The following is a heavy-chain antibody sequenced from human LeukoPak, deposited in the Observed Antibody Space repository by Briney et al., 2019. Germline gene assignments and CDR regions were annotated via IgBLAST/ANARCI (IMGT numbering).Heavy chain of an antibody. CDR3: SRMADYYGSGSYRDRSFDY. J-gene: IGHJ4*02. V-gene: IGHV1-18*01. D-gene: IGHD3-10*01. CDR2: ISAYNDNT. CDR1: GYTFTSYG. Sequence: ASVKLSCKASGYTFTSYGISWVRQAPGQGLEWMGWISAYNDNTNYAQTLQGRVTMTTDTSTSTAYMELRCLRSDDAVVYYWSRMADYYGSGSYRDRSFDYWGQGTLGTVSS.